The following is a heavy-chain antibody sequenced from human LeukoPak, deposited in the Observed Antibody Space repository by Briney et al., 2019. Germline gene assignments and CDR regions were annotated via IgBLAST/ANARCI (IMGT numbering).Heavy chain of an antibody. V-gene: IGHV3-23*01. J-gene: IGHJ4*02. CDR1: GFTFSSYA. Sequence: GGSLRLSCAASGFTFSSYAMSWVRQAPGKGLEWVSAISGSGGSTYYADSVKGRLTISRDNSKNTLYLQMNSLRAEDTTVYYCAKGSSSGWPYYFDYWGQGTLVTVSS. D-gene: IGHD6-19*01. CDR3: AKGSSSGWPYYFDY. CDR2: ISGSGGST.